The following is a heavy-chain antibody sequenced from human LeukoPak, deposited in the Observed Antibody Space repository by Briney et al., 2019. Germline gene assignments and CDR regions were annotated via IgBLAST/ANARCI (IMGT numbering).Heavy chain of an antibody. CDR3: QSRYLEWLLEY. CDR1: GGSINSNNYY. V-gene: IGHV4-39*01. D-gene: IGHD3-3*01. J-gene: IGHJ4*02. CDR2: IYSSGSA. Sequence: SETLSLTCTVSGGSINSNNYYWGWIRQPPGKGLEWIVSIYSSGSAYYNPSLKSRVTISVDTSKNQFSLRLSSVTAADTAVYYCQSRYLEWLLEYWGQGTLVTVSS.